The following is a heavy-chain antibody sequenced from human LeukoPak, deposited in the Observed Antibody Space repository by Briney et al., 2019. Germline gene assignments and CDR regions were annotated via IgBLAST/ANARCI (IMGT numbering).Heavy chain of an antibody. CDR2: INPNSGGT. V-gene: IGHV1-2*02. Sequence: ASVKVSCKASGYTFTSYGISWVRQAPGQGLEWMGWINPNSGGTNYAQKFQGRVTMTRDTSISTAYMELSRLRSDDTAVYYCQYIAARSVQDYWGQGTLVTVSS. J-gene: IGHJ4*02. D-gene: IGHD6-6*01. CDR3: QYIAARSVQDY. CDR1: GYTFTSYG.